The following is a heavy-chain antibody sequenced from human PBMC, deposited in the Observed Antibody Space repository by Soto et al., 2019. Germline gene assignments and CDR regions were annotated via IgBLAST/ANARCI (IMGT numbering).Heavy chain of an antibody. CDR3: ARGRYGDY. CDR1: GYAFTTYG. J-gene: IGHJ4*02. D-gene: IGHD1-1*01. V-gene: IGHV1-18*01. CDR2: ISAHNGNT. Sequence: QVHLVQSGAEVKKPGASVKVSCKGSGYAFTTYGITWVRQAPGQGLEWMGWISAHNGNTNYAQKLQGRVTVTRDTTTSAAYMELRSLRSDDTAVYYCARGRYGDYWGQGALVTVSS.